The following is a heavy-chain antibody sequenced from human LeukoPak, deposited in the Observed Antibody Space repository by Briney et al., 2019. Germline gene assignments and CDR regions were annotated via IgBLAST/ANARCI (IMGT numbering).Heavy chain of an antibody. D-gene: IGHD3-9*01. CDR3: ASSTLPYYDILTGYPPDY. CDR1: GGSISSSY. J-gene: IGHJ4*02. CDR2: INYSGST. V-gene: IGHV4-59*08. Sequence: PSETLSLTCTVSGGSISSSYWSWIRQPPGKGLEWIGYINYSGSTNYNPSLKSRVTISVDTSKNQFSLKLSSVTAADTAVYYCASSTLPYYDILTGYPPDYWGQGTLVTVSS.